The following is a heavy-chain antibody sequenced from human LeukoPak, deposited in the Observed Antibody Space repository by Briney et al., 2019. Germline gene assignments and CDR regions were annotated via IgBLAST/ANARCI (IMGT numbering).Heavy chain of an antibody. J-gene: IGHJ4*02. CDR1: GFTFSNYA. CDR2: ISDRGDLT. V-gene: IGHV3-23*01. D-gene: IGHD3-3*01. CDR3: AKSSSGYYTFDY. Sequence: GGSLRLSCAASGFTFSNYAMSWVRQAPGKWLDWVSSISDRGDLTYYADSVKGRFTISRDNSKNTLYLQMNSLRAEDTAEHYCAKSSSGYYTFDYWGQGTLVTVSS.